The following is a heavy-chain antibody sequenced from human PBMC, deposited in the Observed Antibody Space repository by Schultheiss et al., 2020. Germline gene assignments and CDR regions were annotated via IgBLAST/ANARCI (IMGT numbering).Heavy chain of an antibody. Sequence: GGSLRLSCAASGFTFSNYGMHWVRQAPGKGLEWVSAISGSGGSSYYADSVKGRFTISRDNSKNTYLQMNSLRAEDTAVYYCAKDETEWETFDYWGQGTLVTVSS. CDR1: GFTFSNYG. V-gene: IGHV3-23*01. D-gene: IGHD1-26*01. CDR3: AKDETEWETFDY. J-gene: IGHJ4*02. CDR2: ISGSGGSS.